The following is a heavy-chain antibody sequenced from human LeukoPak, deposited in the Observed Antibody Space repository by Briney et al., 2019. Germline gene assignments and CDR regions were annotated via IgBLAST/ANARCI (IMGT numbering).Heavy chain of an antibody. CDR2: FSGTSTLT. CDR3: AKGDSYYDLLTCFDF. J-gene: IGHJ4*02. V-gene: IGHV3-23*01. Sequence: GGSLRLSCAVSGFDFSHYGMSWVRQSPGKGLEWVSTFSGTSTLTYYADSVKGRFTISRDDSKNVLYLQMNSLRDEDTAVYYCAKGDSYYDLLTCFDFWGPGTLITVSS. D-gene: IGHD3-9*01. CDR1: GFDFSHYG.